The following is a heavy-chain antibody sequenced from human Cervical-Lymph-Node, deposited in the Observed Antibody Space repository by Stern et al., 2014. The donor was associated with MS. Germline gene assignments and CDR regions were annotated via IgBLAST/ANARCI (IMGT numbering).Heavy chain of an antibody. CDR2: XSWNGGNI. CDR1: GFTFDASA. D-gene: IGHD3-10*01. CDR3: ARVGLLWFGEFSDGSREHGDDYYXYGXXX. Sequence: EVQLVEPGGGLLPPGRSLRLSCAASGFTFDASAMHWLRQAPGKGLEWVSGXSWNGGNIDYEASVKGRLTISRDNAKNSLYLQLNSLRAEDTALYYCARVGLLWFGEFSDGSREHGDDYYXYGXXXXXQGTTVTVSS. V-gene: IGHV3-9*01. J-gene: IGHJ6*02.